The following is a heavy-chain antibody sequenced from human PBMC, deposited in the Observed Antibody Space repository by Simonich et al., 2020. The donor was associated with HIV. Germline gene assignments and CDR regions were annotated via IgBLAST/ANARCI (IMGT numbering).Heavy chain of an antibody. J-gene: IGHJ6*02. D-gene: IGHD1-26*01. CDR2: INSNGSST. CDR3: ARWGGATTVYYYGMDV. Sequence: EVQLVESGGGLVQPGGSLRLSCAASGFTFSSYWMHWVRQAPGKGVGWVSRINSNGSSTSYADSGKGRFTISRDNAKNTLYLQMNSLRAEDTAVYYCARWGGATTVYYYGMDVWGQGTTVTVSS. V-gene: IGHV3-74*01. CDR1: GFTFSSYW.